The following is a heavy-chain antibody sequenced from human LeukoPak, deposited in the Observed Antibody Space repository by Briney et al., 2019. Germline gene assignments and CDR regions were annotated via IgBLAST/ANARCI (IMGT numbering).Heavy chain of an antibody. V-gene: IGHV1-24*01. CDR1: GYTLTELS. CDR2: FDPEDGET. CDR3: ARAATNWFDP. Sequence: ASVKVSCKVSGYTLTELSMHWVRQAPGKGLEWMGGFDPEDGETIYAQKFQGRVTMTTDTSTSTAYMELRSLRSDDTAVYYCARAATNWFDPWGQGTLVTVSS. D-gene: IGHD5-12*01. J-gene: IGHJ5*02.